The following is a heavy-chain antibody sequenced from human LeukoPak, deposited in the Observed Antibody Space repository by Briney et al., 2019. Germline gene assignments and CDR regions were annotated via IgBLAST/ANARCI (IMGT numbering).Heavy chain of an antibody. D-gene: IGHD2-21*02. CDR1: GGSFSGYY. CDR3: ARRPCGGDCYLEDY. V-gene: IGHV4-34*01. Sequence: SETLSLTCAVYGGSFSGYYRSWIRQPPGKGLEWIGEINHSGSTNYNPSLKSRVTISVDTSKNQFSLKLSSVTAADTAVYYCARRPCGGDCYLEDYWGQGTLVTVSS. CDR2: INHSGST. J-gene: IGHJ4*02.